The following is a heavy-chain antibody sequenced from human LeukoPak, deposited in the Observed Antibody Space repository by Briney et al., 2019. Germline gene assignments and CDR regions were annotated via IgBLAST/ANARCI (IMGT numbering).Heavy chain of an antibody. D-gene: IGHD3-3*01. CDR3: ARVLYGAGRGSFDY. V-gene: IGHV3-21*01. CDR2: ISSSSSYI. Sequence: GGSLRLSCAASGFTFSSYSMNWVRQAPGKGLEWVSSISSSSSYIYYADSVKGRFTISRDNAKNSLYLQMSSLRVEDTAVYYCARVLYGAGRGSFDYWGQGTLVTVSS. CDR1: GFTFSSYS. J-gene: IGHJ4*02.